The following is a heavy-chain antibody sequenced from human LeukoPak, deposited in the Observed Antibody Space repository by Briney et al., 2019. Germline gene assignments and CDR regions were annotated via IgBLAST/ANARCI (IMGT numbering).Heavy chain of an antibody. CDR3: ARSSADYDFWSGYPLLFDY. Sequence: PSETLSLTCTVSGGSISSGDYYWSWIRQPPGKGLESIGYIYYSGSTYYNPSPKSRVTISVDTSKNQFSLKLSSVTAADTAVYYCARSSADYDFWSGYPLLFDYWGQGTLVTVSS. CDR1: GGSISSGDYY. V-gene: IGHV4-30-4*08. CDR2: IYYSGST. J-gene: IGHJ4*02. D-gene: IGHD3-3*01.